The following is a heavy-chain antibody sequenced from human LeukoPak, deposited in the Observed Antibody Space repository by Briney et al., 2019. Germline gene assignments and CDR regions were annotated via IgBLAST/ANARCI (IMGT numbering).Heavy chain of an antibody. CDR1: GITFGNNW. Sequence: GGSLRLSCAASGITFGNNWMHWVRQGPGKWQVWISRINSDGGGAIYADSVKGRFTVSRDNAKNTLYLQMNSPRAEDTAVYYCARDVPHNWFDTWGQGTLVTVSS. J-gene: IGHJ5*02. CDR3: ARDVPHNWFDT. CDR2: INSDGGGA. V-gene: IGHV3-74*01.